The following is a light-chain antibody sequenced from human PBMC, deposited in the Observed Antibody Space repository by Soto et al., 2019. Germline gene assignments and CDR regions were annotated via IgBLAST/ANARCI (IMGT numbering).Light chain of an antibody. CDR1: QSVSSN. Sequence: EIVMPQSPATLSVAPGDSAPLSCRASQSVSSNLAWYPQKPGQAPRLLIYGASTRATGIPARFSGSGSGTEFTLTISSLQSEDFAVYYCQQYNNWPRTVGQGNKVDIK. V-gene: IGKV3-15*01. CDR3: QQYNNWPRT. J-gene: IGKJ1*01. CDR2: GAS.